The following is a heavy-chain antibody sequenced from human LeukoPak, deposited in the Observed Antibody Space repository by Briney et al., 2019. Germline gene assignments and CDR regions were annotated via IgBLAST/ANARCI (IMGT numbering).Heavy chain of an antibody. CDR1: GYTFTGYY. J-gene: IGHJ4*02. V-gene: IGHV1-2*02. CDR2: INPNSGGT. CDR3: ARGSGYSYSPLDY. Sequence: ASVKVSCKASGYTFTGYYMHWARQAPGQGLEWMGWINPNSGGTNYAQKFQGRVTMTRDTSISTAYMELSRLRSDDTAVYYCARGSGYSYSPLDYWGQGTLVTVSS. D-gene: IGHD5-18*01.